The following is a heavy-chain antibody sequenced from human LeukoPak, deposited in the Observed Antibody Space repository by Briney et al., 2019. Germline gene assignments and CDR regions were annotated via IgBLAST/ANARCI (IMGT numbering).Heavy chain of an antibody. CDR3: ARTIVGAIVPFDY. Sequence: SETPSLTCTVSGGSISSYYWGWIRQPPGKGLEWIGSIYYSGSTYYNPSLKSRVTISVDTSKNQFSLKLSSVTAADTAVYYCARTIVGAIVPFDYWGQGTLVTVSS. J-gene: IGHJ4*02. CDR1: GGSISSYY. CDR2: IYYSGST. V-gene: IGHV4-39*01. D-gene: IGHD1-26*01.